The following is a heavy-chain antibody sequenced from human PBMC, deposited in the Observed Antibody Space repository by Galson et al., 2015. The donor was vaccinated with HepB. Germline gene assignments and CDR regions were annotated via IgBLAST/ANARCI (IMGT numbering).Heavy chain of an antibody. Sequence: SVKVSCKASGGTFSSYTISWVRQAPGQGLEWMGRIIPILGIANYAQKFQGRVTITADKSTSTAYMELSSLRSEDTAVYYCARGGGIAVAGIDDYWGQGTLVTVSS. CDR1: GGTFSSYT. D-gene: IGHD6-19*01. V-gene: IGHV1-69*02. CDR2: IIPILGIA. CDR3: ARGGGIAVAGIDDY. J-gene: IGHJ4*02.